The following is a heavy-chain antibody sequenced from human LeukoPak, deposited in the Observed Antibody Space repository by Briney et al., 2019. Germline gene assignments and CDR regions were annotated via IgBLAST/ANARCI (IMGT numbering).Heavy chain of an antibody. Sequence: ASVKVSCKASGYTFTNYGISWVRQAPGQGLEWMGIINPSGGSTTYAQKFQGRVTMTSDTSTRTVYLELSSLRSEDTAVYYCARDDSSGPQVYWGQGTLVIVSS. D-gene: IGHD3-22*01. J-gene: IGHJ4*02. CDR2: INPSGGST. CDR3: ARDDSSGPQVY. V-gene: IGHV1-46*01. CDR1: GYTFTNYG.